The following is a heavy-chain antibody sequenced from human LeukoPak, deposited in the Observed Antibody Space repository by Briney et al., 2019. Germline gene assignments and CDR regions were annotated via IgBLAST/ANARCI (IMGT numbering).Heavy chain of an antibody. V-gene: IGHV4-4*07. CDR2: IYTSGST. CDR3: ASRIPAAIRFGYFDY. Sequence: SETLSLTCTVSGGSISSYYWSWIRQPAGKGLEWIGRIYTSGSTNYNPSLKSRVTMSVDTSKNQFSLKLSSVTAADTAVYYCASRIPAAIRFGYFDYWGQGTLVTVSS. D-gene: IGHD2-2*02. CDR1: GGSISSYY. J-gene: IGHJ4*02.